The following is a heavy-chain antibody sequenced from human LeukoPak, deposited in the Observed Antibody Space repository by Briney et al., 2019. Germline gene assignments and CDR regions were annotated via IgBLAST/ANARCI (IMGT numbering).Heavy chain of an antibody. CDR1: GFTFSSYA. V-gene: IGHV3-30*04. CDR3: ARSYCSGGSCSGMDV. D-gene: IGHD2-15*01. Sequence: SGGSLRLSCAASGFTFSSYAMHWVRQAPGKGLEWVAVISYDGSNKYYADFVKGRFTIYRDNSKNTLYLQMNSLGAEDTAVYYCARSYCSGGSCSGMDVWGQGTTVTVSS. CDR2: ISYDGSNK. J-gene: IGHJ6*02.